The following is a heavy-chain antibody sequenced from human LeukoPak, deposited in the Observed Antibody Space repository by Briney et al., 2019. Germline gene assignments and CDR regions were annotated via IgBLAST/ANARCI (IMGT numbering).Heavy chain of an antibody. D-gene: IGHD6-19*01. J-gene: IGHJ3*02. CDR3: ARGGGAGIAVADTSGAFDI. Sequence: GASVKVSCKASGYTFTSYYVHWVRQAPGQGLEWMGIINPSGGSTSYAQKFQGRVTMTRDTSTSTVYMELSSLRSEDTAVYYCARGGGAGIAVADTSGAFDIWGQGTMVTVSS. CDR1: GYTFTSYY. V-gene: IGHV1-46*01. CDR2: INPSGGST.